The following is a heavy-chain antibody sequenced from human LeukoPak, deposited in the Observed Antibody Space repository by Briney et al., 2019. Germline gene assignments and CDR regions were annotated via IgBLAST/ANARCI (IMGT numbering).Heavy chain of an antibody. J-gene: IGHJ4*02. CDR1: GFTFSSHA. D-gene: IGHD2-15*01. V-gene: IGHV3-23*01. CDR3: AKVRFCSGGSCYTYFDY. CDR2: ISGSGGST. Sequence: PGGSLRLSCATSGFTFSSHAMSWVRQAPGKGLEWVSGISGSGGSTYYADSVKGRFTISRDNSKNTVYLQMNSLRAEDMAVYYCAKVRFCSGGSCYTYFDYWGQGNLVTVSS.